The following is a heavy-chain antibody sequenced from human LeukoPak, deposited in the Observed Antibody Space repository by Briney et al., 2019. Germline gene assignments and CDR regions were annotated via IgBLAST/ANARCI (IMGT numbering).Heavy chain of an antibody. CDR1: RFTFTNYW. CDR3: TSFFETN. D-gene: IGHD2/OR15-2a*01. J-gene: IGHJ4*02. CDR2: VNNDGSAT. V-gene: IGHV3-74*01. Sequence: QAGGSLRLSCAASRFTFTNYWIHWVRQAPGKGLVWVSHVNNDGSATSYADSVKGRFTISRDSAKNTVYLHMNSLRVEDTAVYYCTSFFETNWGQGTLVTVSS.